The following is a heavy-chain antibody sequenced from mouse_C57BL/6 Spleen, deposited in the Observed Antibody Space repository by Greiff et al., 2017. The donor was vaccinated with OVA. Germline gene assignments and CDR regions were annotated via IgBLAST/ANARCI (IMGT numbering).Heavy chain of an antibody. CDR2: INPNYGTT. J-gene: IGHJ2*01. CDR3: ARSPYDYDEGYFDY. CDR1: GYSFTDYN. D-gene: IGHD2-4*01. Sequence: HLVESGPELVKPGASVKISCKASGYSFTDYNMNWVKQSNGKSLEWIGVINPNYGTTSYNQKFKGKATLTVDQSSSTAYMQLNSLTSEDSAVYYCARSPYDYDEGYFDYWGQGTTLTVSS. V-gene: IGHV1-39*01.